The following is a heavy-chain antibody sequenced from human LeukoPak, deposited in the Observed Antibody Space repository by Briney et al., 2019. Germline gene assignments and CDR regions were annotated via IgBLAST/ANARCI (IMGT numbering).Heavy chain of an antibody. CDR2: IYYSGST. D-gene: IGHD3-9*01. CDR1: GGSISSYY. Sequence: SETLSLTCTVSGGSISSYYWSWIRQPAGKGLEWIGRIYYSGSTNYNPSLKSRVTISVDTSKNQFSLKLSSVTAADTAVYYCARHVSDILTGSFDAFDIWGQGTMVTVSS. CDR3: ARHVSDILTGSFDAFDI. J-gene: IGHJ3*02. V-gene: IGHV4-59*08.